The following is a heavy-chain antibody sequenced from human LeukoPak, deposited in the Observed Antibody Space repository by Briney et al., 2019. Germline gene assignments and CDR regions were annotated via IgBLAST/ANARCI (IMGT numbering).Heavy chain of an antibody. CDR3: ARIRESLGLGAFDI. D-gene: IGHD7-27*01. Sequence: GGSLRLSCAASGFILSNYWMCWVRHAPGKGLVCVSRINSDGSTTTYADSVKGRFTISRDNAKNTLHLQMNSLRAEDSALYYCARIRESLGLGAFDIWGQGIMVTVSS. CDR1: GFILSNYW. V-gene: IGHV3-74*03. CDR2: INSDGSTT. J-gene: IGHJ3*02.